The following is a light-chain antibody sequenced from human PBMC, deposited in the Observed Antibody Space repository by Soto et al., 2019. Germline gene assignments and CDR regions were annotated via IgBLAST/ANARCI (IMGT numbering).Light chain of an antibody. Sequence: EIVLTQSPGTLSLSPGERATLSCRASQSVSSNFLAWYQQKPGQAPRLLIYGSSNRATGIPDRFSGSGSGVDFTLTVSRLEPEDFGVYYCQQYGTSPLTFGGGTKVEIK. V-gene: IGKV3-20*01. J-gene: IGKJ4*01. CDR1: QSVSSNF. CDR2: GSS. CDR3: QQYGTSPLT.